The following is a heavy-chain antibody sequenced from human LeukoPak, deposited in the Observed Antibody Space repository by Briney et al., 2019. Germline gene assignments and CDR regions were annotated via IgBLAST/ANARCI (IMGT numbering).Heavy chain of an antibody. CDR1: SYTFTNYG. V-gene: IGHV1-18*01. Sequence: GASVKVSCKASSYTFTNYGISWVRQAPGQGLEWMAWISANNGETRYAQKFQGRVILTTDTPTTTAYMELRNLRSDDTAVYYCARDACVSCGGDCCHDPWGQGTLVTVSS. CDR2: ISANNGET. J-gene: IGHJ5*02. CDR3: ARDACVSCGGDCCHDP. D-gene: IGHD2-21*02.